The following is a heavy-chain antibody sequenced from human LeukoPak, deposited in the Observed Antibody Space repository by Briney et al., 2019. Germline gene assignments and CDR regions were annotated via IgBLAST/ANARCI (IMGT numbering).Heavy chain of an antibody. D-gene: IGHD3-9*01. CDR2: IYPGDSDT. J-gene: IGHJ4*02. V-gene: IGHV5-51*01. Sequence: GESLKISCKGSGYSFTSYWIGWVRQMPGKGLEWMGIIYPGDSDTRYSPSFQGQVTISADKSITTAYLQWSSLQASDTAMYYCERQADYNVLTGYHKGHLDYWGQGTLVTVSS. CDR1: GYSFTSYW. CDR3: ERQADYNVLTGYHKGHLDY.